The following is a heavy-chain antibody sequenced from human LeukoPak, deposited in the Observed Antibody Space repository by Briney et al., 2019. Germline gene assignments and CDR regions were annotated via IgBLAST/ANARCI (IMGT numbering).Heavy chain of an antibody. CDR2: IHHDGSNK. J-gene: IGHJ5*02. Sequence: GGPLRLCCAASGFTFSSYGMHWLRQAPGKGLDWVAFIHHDGSNKYYADSVRGRFTISRDNSKNTLYLQMNSLRTEDTAVYCCAKGDKVLTWRTTYNRFDPWGQGTLVTVSS. CDR1: GFTFSSYG. D-gene: IGHD1/OR15-1a*01. V-gene: IGHV3-30*02. CDR3: AKGDKVLTWRTTYNRFDP.